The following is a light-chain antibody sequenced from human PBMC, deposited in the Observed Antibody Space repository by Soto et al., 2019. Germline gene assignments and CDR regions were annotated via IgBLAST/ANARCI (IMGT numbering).Light chain of an antibody. CDR1: SSNNGSNT. J-gene: IGLJ1*01. CDR3: AAWDASLDGGV. CDR2: SNN. Sequence: QSVLTQPPSASGTPGQRVTISCSGSSSNNGSNTVNWYQQLPGTAPKLLIYSNNQRPSGVPDRFSGSKSGTSASLAISGLQSEDEADYYCAAWDASLDGGVFGTGTKVTVL. V-gene: IGLV1-44*01.